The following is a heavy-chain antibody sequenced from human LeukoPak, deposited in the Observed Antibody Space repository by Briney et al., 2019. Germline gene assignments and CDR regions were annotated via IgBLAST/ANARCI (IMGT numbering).Heavy chain of an antibody. Sequence: GGSLRHSCAASGSTFSSYSMNWVRQAPGKGLEWVSSISSRSTYIYHADSVKGRFTISRDNAKNSLFLQMNSLRAEDTAVYFCAKSTRAVMAMMDVWGKGTTVTVSS. J-gene: IGHJ6*04. CDR3: AKSTRAVMAMMDV. D-gene: IGHD3-16*01. CDR1: GSTFSSYS. V-gene: IGHV3-21*01. CDR2: ISSRSTYI.